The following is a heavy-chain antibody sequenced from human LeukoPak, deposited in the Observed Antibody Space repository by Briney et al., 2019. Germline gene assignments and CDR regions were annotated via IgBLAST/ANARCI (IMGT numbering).Heavy chain of an antibody. CDR2: INPSGGST. D-gene: IGHD1-26*01. CDR3: ARSSGSYFHFDY. V-gene: IGHV1-46*01. Sequence: ASVKVSCKASGYTFTSYYMHWVRQAPGQGLEWMGIINPSGGSTSYAQKFQGRVTMTRDTSTSTVYMELSSLRSDDTAVYYCARSSGSYFHFDYWGQGTLVTVSS. J-gene: IGHJ4*02. CDR1: GYTFTSYY.